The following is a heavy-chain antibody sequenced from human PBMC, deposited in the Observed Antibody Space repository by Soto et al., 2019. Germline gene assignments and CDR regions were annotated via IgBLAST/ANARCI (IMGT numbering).Heavy chain of an antibody. Sequence: GGSLRLSCAASGFTFSNAWMSWVRQAPGKGLEWVGRIKSKTDGGTTDYAAPVKGRFTISRDDSKNTLYLQMNSLKTEDTAVSYCPIGNCMVTFDFGGQGTLVTGS. CDR3: PIGNCMVTFDF. J-gene: IGHJ4*02. D-gene: IGHD2-21*02. CDR1: GFTFSNAW. CDR2: IKSKTDGGTT. V-gene: IGHV3-15*01.